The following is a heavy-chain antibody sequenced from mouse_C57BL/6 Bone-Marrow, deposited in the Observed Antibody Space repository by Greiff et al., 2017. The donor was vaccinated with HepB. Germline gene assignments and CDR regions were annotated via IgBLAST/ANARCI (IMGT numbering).Heavy chain of an antibody. CDR1: GYTFTDYY. CDR3: ARDGGYDD. D-gene: IGHD2-2*01. CDR2: INPNNGGT. V-gene: IGHV1-26*01. Sequence: VQLQQSGPELVKPGASVKISCKASGYTFTDYYMNWVKQSHGKSLEWIGDINPNNGGTSYNQKFKGKATLTVDKSSSTAYMELRSLTSEDSAVYYCARDGGYDDWDTGTTVTVSS. J-gene: IGHJ1*03.